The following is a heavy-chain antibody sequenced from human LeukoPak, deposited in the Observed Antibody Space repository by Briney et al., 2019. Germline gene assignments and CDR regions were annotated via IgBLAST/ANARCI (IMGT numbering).Heavy chain of an antibody. CDR1: GFTFDDYA. CDR3: AKDLGAGDYYGMDV. Sequence: TGGSLRLSCAASGFTFDDYAMHWVRQVPGKGLEWVSGISWNTGTIGYADSVKGRFTISRDNAKNSLYLQMNSLRAEDTALYYCAKDLGAGDYYGMDVWGQGTTVTVSS. J-gene: IGHJ6*02. CDR2: ISWNTGTI. V-gene: IGHV3-9*01.